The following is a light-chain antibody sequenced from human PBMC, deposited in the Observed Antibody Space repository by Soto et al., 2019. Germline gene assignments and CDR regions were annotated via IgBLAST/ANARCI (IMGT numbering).Light chain of an antibody. CDR3: SSYAGRNDFV. J-gene: IGLJ1*01. Sequence: QSVLTQPASVSGSPGQSITISCTGTSSDVGGYNYVSWYQQHPGKAPKLMIYEVNKRPSGVPDRYSASKSGNTASLTVSGLQAEDEADYYCSSYAGRNDFVFGTGTKVTVL. V-gene: IGLV2-8*01. CDR2: EVN. CDR1: SSDVGGYNY.